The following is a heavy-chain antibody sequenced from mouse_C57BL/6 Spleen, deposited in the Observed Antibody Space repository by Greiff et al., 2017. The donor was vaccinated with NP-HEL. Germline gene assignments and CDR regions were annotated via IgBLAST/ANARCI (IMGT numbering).Heavy chain of an antibody. CDR2: IYPRDGST. J-gene: IGHJ2*01. D-gene: IGHD2-4*01. Sequence: QVQLQQSDAELVKPGASVKISCKVSGYTFTDHTIHWMKQRPEQGLEWIGYIYPRDGSTKYNEKFKGKATLTADKSSSTAYMQLNSLTSEDSAVYFCARVPYYDYDVYYFDYWGQGTTLTVSS. CDR1: GYTFTDHT. V-gene: IGHV1-78*01. CDR3: ARVPYYDYDVYYFDY.